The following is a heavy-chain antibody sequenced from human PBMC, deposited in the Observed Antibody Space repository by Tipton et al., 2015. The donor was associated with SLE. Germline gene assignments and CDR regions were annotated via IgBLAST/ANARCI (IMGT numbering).Heavy chain of an antibody. D-gene: IGHD3-9*01. CDR1: GFSISSAYF. J-gene: IGHJ5*01. CDR3: ARGTTTGYTEFDS. CDR2: ISHSGGT. V-gene: IGHV4-38-2*02. Sequence: TLSLTCSVSGFSISSAYFWGWIRQPPGKGLEFIGTISHSGGTDYNPSLKSRVTISKDTSKNHFSLKLDSVTAADTAVYYCARGTTTGYTEFDSWGQGTLVTVSS.